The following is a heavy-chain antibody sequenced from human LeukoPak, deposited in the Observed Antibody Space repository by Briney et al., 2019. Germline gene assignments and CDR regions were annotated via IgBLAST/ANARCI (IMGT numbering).Heavy chain of an antibody. J-gene: IGHJ4*02. CDR3: ARVKSSSWPYYFDY. CDR1: GFTFSSYW. CDR2: IKQDGSEK. V-gene: IGHV3-7*01. D-gene: IGHD6-13*01. Sequence: GGSLRLSCAASGFTFSSYWMSWVRQAPGKGLEWVANIKQDGSEKYYVDSVKGRFTISRDNAKNSLYLQMNSLRAEDTAVYYCARVKSSSWPYYFDYWGQGTLVTVSS.